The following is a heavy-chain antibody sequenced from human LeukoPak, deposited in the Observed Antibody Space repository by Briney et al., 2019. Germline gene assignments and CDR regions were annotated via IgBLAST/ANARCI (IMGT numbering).Heavy chain of an antibody. J-gene: IGHJ4*02. CDR3: VKDNPLDY. V-gene: IGHV3-23*01. D-gene: IGHD1-14*01. CDR2: ISSSGSTI. Sequence: GGSLRLSCAASGFTFSSYAMNWVRQAPGKGLEWVSYISSSGSTIYYADSVKGRFTISRDNSKNTLFLQMNSLRPEDTAVYYCVKDNPLDYWGQGTLVIVSS. CDR1: GFTFSSYA.